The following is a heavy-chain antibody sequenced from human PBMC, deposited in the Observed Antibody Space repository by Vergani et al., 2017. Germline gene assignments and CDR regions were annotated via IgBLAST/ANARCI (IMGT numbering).Heavy chain of an antibody. Sequence: QVQLVESGGGVVQPGRSLRLSCAASGFSFSSYGMHWVRQAPGKGLEWVAAIWYDGSKTYYAESVKGRFTISRDNSKDTLFLQMNSLRAEDTAVYYCARPRWGRILDIAVLGGGFNSWGQGTLVTVSS. J-gene: IGHJ4*02. CDR2: IWYDGSKT. CDR3: ARPRWGRILDIAVLGGGFNS. D-gene: IGHD6-19*01. CDR1: GFSFSSYG. V-gene: IGHV3-33*01.